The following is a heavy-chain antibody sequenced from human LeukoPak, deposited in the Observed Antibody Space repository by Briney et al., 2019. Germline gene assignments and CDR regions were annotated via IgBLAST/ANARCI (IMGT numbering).Heavy chain of an antibody. Sequence: ASVKVSCKASGYTFTSYGISWVRQAPGQGLEWMGWISAYNGNTNYAQKLQGRVTMTTDTSTSTAYMELRSLRSDDTAVYHCARHPMIVVVFDYWGQGTLVTVSS. D-gene: IGHD3-22*01. CDR1: GYTFTSYG. J-gene: IGHJ4*02. CDR3: ARHPMIVVVFDY. V-gene: IGHV1-18*01. CDR2: ISAYNGNT.